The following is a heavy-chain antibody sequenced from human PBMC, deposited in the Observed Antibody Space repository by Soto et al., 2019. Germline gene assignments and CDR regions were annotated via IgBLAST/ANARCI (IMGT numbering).Heavy chain of an antibody. D-gene: IGHD3-9*01. Sequence: SETLSLTCAVSGGSISSSNWWSWVRQPPGKGLGWIGEIYHSGSTNYNPSLKSRVTISVDTSKNQFSLKLSSVTAADTAVYYCARDDLITIFCLVIIYFDYWGQGTLVTVSS. CDR1: GGSISSSNW. J-gene: IGHJ4*01. CDR3: ARDDLITIFCLVIIYFDY. CDR2: IYHSGST. V-gene: IGHV4-4*02.